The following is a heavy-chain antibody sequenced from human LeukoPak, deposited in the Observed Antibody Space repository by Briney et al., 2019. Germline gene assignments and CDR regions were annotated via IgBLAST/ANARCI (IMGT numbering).Heavy chain of an antibody. V-gene: IGHV3-30*03. CDR3: ARAAAGTFKWQYYFDY. CDR1: GFTFSSYG. Sequence: GGSLRLSCAASGFTFSSYGMHWVRQAPGKGLEWGAVISYDGSNKYYADSVKGRFTISRDNSKNTLYLQMNSLRAEDTAVYYCARAAAGTFKWQYYFDYWGQGTLVTVSS. J-gene: IGHJ4*02. D-gene: IGHD6-13*01. CDR2: ISYDGSNK.